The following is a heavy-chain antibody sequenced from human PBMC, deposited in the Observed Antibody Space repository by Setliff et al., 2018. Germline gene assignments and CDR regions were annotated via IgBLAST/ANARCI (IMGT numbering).Heavy chain of an antibody. J-gene: IGHJ6*03. V-gene: IGHV4-59*11. Sequence: SETLSLTCTVSGAFSSRHYWSWIRQPPGKGLEWIGYIFHSGSTNFNPSFKSRVTTSVDTSKNQFSLNLSSVTAADTAVYYCARVAGAKVNYMDVWGKGTTVTVSS. D-gene: IGHD1-26*01. CDR2: IFHSGST. CDR1: GAFSSRHY. CDR3: ARVAGAKVNYMDV.